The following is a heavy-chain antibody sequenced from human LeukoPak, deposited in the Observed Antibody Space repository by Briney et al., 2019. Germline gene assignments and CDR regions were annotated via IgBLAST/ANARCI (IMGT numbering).Heavy chain of an antibody. Sequence: PSETLSLTCSGSGGSINSGNYFWGWIRQPPGKGLEWIGEINHSGSTNYNPSLKSRVTISVDTSKNQFSLKLSSVTAADTAVYYCARAGLEFDYWGQGTLVTVSS. D-gene: IGHD1-14*01. V-gene: IGHV4-39*07. CDR3: ARAGLEFDY. CDR1: GGSINSGNYF. CDR2: INHSGST. J-gene: IGHJ4*02.